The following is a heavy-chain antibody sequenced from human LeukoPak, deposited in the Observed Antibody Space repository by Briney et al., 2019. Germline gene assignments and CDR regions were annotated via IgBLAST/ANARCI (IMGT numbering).Heavy chain of an antibody. D-gene: IGHD2-21*02. J-gene: IGHJ4*02. CDR3: AREGTFGDYRASGDH. V-gene: IGHV3-7*03. CDR1: GFTFSTYW. Sequence: GGSLRLSCEASGFTFSTYWRKWVRQAPGKGLEWVANIKQDGSQKYYVDSVKGRFIISRDNAKNSLYLQMNSVRAEDTAVYYCAREGTFGDYRASGDHWGQGALVTVSS. CDR2: IKQDGSQK.